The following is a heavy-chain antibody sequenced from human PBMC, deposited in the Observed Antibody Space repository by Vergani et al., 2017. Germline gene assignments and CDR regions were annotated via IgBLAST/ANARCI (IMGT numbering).Heavy chain of an antibody. CDR1: GFTFSSYS. CDR3: AVFTYYDFWSGYERGNWFDP. V-gene: IGHV3-21*01. D-gene: IGHD3-3*01. CDR2: ISSSSSYI. J-gene: IGHJ5*02. Sequence: EVQLVESGGGLVKPGGSLRLSCAASGFTFSSYSMNWVRQAPGKGLEWVSSISSSSSYIYYADSVKGRFTISRDNAKNSRYLQMNSLRAEDTAVYYCAVFTYYDFWSGYERGNWFDPWGQGTLVTVSS.